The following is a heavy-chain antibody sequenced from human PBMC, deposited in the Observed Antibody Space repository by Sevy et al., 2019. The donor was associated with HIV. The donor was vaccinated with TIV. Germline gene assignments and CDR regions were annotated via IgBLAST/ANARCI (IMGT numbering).Heavy chain of an antibody. J-gene: IGHJ4*02. V-gene: IGHV5-51*01. CDR3: AILPMVGGSYYAFDY. Sequence: GESLKISCKASGYSFTKYWIGWVRQMPGKGLECMGIINPGDSDTRYSPSFQGQVTISADKSVSTAYLQWISLKASDTAMYYCAILPMVGGSYYAFDYWGQGTLVTVSS. CDR1: GYSFTKYW. D-gene: IGHD3-10*01. CDR2: INPGDSDT.